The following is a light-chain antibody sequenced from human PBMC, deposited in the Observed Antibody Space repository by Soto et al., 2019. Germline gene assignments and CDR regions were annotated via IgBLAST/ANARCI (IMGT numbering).Light chain of an antibody. CDR1: SSDVGGYNY. V-gene: IGLV2-14*01. Sequence: QSALTQPASVSGSPGQSITISCTGTSSDVGGYNYVSWYQQHPGKAPKLMTYDVSNRPLGVSNRFSGSKSVNTASLTISGLQAEDEADYYCSSYTSSSTYVFGTGTKLTVL. J-gene: IGLJ1*01. CDR2: DVS. CDR3: SSYTSSSTYV.